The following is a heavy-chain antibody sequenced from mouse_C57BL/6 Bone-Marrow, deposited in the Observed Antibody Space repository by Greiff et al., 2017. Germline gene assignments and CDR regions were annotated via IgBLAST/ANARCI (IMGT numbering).Heavy chain of an antibody. CDR1: GFSFNTYA. Sequence: DVQLQESGGGLVQPKGSLKLSCAASGFSFNTYAMNWVRQAPGKGLEWVARIRSKSNNYATYYADSVKDRFTISRDDSESMLYLQMNNLKTEDTAMYYCVRNEGYAMDYWGQGTSVTVSS. J-gene: IGHJ4*01. CDR2: IRSKSNNYAT. V-gene: IGHV10-1*01. CDR3: VRNEGYAMDY.